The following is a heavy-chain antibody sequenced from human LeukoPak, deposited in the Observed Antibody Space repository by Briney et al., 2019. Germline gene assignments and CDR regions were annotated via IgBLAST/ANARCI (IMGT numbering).Heavy chain of an antibody. Sequence: GGSLRLSCAASGFTFDDYAMHWVRQAPGKGLEWVSGISWNSGSIGYADSVKGRFTISRDNAKNSLYLQMNSPRAEDTALYYCAKDLDDRWFGEFSWGWFDPWGQGTLVTVSS. CDR1: GFTFDDYA. D-gene: IGHD3-10*01. J-gene: IGHJ5*02. V-gene: IGHV3-9*01. CDR2: ISWNSGSI. CDR3: AKDLDDRWFGEFSWGWFDP.